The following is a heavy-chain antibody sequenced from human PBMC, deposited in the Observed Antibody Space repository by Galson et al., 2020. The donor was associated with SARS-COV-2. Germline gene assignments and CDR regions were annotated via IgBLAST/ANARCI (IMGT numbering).Heavy chain of an antibody. D-gene: IGHD1-26*01. V-gene: IGHV1-46*01. Sequence: ASVTVSCQVSGYTFTSHYMHWVRQAPGQGLAWMGIINPSGGSTSYAQKFQGRVTMTRDTSTSTVYMGLGSLRSEYTAVYYCVGGDGGNDYWGQGTLVTVSS. CDR2: INPSGGST. CDR3: VGGDGGNDY. CDR1: GYTFTSHY. J-gene: IGHJ4*02.